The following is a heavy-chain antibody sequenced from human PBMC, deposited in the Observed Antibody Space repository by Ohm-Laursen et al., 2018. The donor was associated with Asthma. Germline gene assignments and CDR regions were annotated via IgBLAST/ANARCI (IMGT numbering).Heavy chain of an antibody. Sequence: SLRLSCAASGYTFSRYSIHWVRQVPGKGLEWVSYISSSSSTIYYADSVKGRFTISRDNAKNSLYLQMNSLRAEDTAVYYCAREIDILTGYAYYYYGMDVWGQGTTVTVSS. CDR1: GYTFSRYS. CDR3: AREIDILTGYAYYYYGMDV. D-gene: IGHD3-9*01. CDR2: ISSSSSTI. V-gene: IGHV3-48*01. J-gene: IGHJ6*02.